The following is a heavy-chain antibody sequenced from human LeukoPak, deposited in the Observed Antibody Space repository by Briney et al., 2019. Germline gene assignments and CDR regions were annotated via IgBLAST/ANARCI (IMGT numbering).Heavy chain of an antibody. CDR1: GGTFISYA. Sequence: ASVKVSCKASGGTFISYAISWVRQAPGQGLEWMGGIIPIFGTANYAQKFQGRVTITADESTSTAYMELRSLRSDDTAVYYCARESGSYREFDYWGQGTLVTVSS. CDR2: IIPIFGTA. J-gene: IGHJ4*02. D-gene: IGHD1-26*01. V-gene: IGHV1-69*13. CDR3: ARESGSYREFDY.